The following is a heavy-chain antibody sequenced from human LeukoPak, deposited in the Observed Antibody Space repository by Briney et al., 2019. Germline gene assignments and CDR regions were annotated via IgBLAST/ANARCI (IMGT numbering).Heavy chain of an antibody. CDR3: AREPIDGDCQFDY. J-gene: IGHJ4*02. CDR1: GFIFSNYG. D-gene: IGHD2-21*02. Sequence: PGGSLRLSCVASGFIFSNYGFHWVRQAPGKGLEWVAVISYNAGYKHYTDSVKDRFTVSRDDSKSTVFLQMNSLRAEDTALYYCAREPIDGDCQFDYWGQGTLVTVSS. V-gene: IGHV3-30*12. CDR2: ISYNAGYK.